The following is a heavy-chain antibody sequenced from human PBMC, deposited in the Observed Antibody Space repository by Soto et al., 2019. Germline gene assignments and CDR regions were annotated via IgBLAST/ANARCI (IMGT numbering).Heavy chain of an antibody. D-gene: IGHD3-9*01. Sequence: QVQLQESGPGLVKPSQTLSLTCTVSGGSISSGGYYWSWIRQHPGKGLEWIGYIYYSGSTYYNPSLKSRVTLSVDTSKNQFSLKLSSVTAADTAVYYCARSLLYPMTGHNWFDPWGQGTLVTVSS. J-gene: IGHJ5*02. CDR1: GGSISSGGYY. CDR2: IYYSGST. V-gene: IGHV4-31*03. CDR3: ARSLLYPMTGHNWFDP.